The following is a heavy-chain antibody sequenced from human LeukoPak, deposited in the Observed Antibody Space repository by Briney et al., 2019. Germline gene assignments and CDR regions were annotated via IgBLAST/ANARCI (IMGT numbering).Heavy chain of an antibody. J-gene: IGHJ5*02. Sequence: SETLSLTCAVYGGSFSGYYWSWIRQPPGKGLEWIGEINHSGSTNYNPSLKSRVTISVDTSKNQFSLKLSSVTAADTAVYYRARGKWLRPNWFDPWGQGTLVTVSS. CDR3: ARGKWLRPNWFDP. CDR2: INHSGST. CDR1: GGSFSGYY. V-gene: IGHV4-34*01. D-gene: IGHD5-12*01.